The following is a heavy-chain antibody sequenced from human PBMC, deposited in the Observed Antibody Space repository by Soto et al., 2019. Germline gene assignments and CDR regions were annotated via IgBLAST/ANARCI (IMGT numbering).Heavy chain of an antibody. CDR1: GYTFTSYG. CDR2: ISGYNGNT. Sequence: QVQLVQSGAEVKKPGASVKVSCKASGYTFTSYGISWVRQAPGQGLEWMGWISGYNGNTNYAQKLQGRVTMTTDTSKSTAYMELRSLRSDDTAVYYCARDGYCISTSCRHYDYYGMDVWGQGTTVTVSS. V-gene: IGHV1-18*01. J-gene: IGHJ6*02. D-gene: IGHD2-2*03. CDR3: ARDGYCISTSCRHYDYYGMDV.